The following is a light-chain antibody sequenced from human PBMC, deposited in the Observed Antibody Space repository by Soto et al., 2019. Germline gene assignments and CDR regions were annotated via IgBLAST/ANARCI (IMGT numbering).Light chain of an antibody. Sequence: EIVMTQSPVTLTVSPGERATLYCRASQSISSNLAWHQQKPGQAPRLLIYGASTRATGIPDRFSGSGSGTEFPLTTSSLQSEDLAVYYCQQFNNWPWTFGQGTKVEI. CDR2: GAS. CDR3: QQFNNWPWT. CDR1: QSISSN. V-gene: IGKV3-15*01. J-gene: IGKJ1*01.